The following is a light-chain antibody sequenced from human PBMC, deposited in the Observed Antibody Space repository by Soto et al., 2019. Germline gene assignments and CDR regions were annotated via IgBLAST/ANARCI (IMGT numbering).Light chain of an antibody. V-gene: IGKV1-5*01. J-gene: IGKJ4*01. CDR3: QRYKSWGVT. CDR2: EAS. CDR1: QSISSW. Sequence: DIQMTQSPSTLSASVGDRVTITCRASQSISSWLAWYQQRPGKAPKVLISEASSLETGVPSRFSGSGSGTEFTLTINSLQPDDFATYYCQRYKSWGVTFGGGTKVEIK.